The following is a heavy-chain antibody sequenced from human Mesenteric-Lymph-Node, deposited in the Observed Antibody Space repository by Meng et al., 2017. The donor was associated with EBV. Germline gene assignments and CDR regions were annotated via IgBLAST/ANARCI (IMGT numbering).Heavy chain of an antibody. CDR3: ARILVGENSGYFLDY. J-gene: IGHJ4*02. CDR2: MSHSGSS. V-gene: IGHV4-4*02. D-gene: IGHD3-22*01. Sequence: QVQRQASGSGLVKPSGTLSLPCGVSGDSVTSSNWWSWVRQPPGKGLEWIGEMSHSGSSNYNPSLNNRVTMSVDKSKNRVFLQLSSVTAADTAMYYCARILVGENSGYFLDYWGQGIVVTVSS. CDR1: GDSVTSSNW.